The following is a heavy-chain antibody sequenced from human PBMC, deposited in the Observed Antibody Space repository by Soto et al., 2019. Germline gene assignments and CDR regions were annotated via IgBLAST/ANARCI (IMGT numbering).Heavy chain of an antibody. Sequence: SDTLSLTCTVSGGPVRSGTYYCSCIRQPPGKGLEWIGYIYYSGSTNYNPSLKSRVTISVDTSKNQFSLKLSSVTAADTAVYYCASNRDYYYDSSGYYWDFDYWGQGTLVTVS. V-gene: IGHV4-61*01. CDR3: ASNRDYYYDSSGYYWDFDY. CDR1: GGPVRSGTYY. D-gene: IGHD3-22*01. CDR2: IYYSGST. J-gene: IGHJ4*02.